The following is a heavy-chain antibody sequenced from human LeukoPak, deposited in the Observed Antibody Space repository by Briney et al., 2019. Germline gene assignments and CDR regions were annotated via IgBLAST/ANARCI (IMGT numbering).Heavy chain of an antibody. J-gene: IGHJ4*02. CDR3: ARVRGSSGYYYVDY. D-gene: IGHD3-22*01. V-gene: IGHV3-33*01. CDR1: GFTFSSYG. Sequence: GGSLRLSCAASGFTFSSYGMHWVRQAPGKGLEWVAVIWYDGSNKYYADSVKGRFTISRDSSKNTLYLQMNSLRAEDTAVYYCARVRGSSGYYYVDYWGQGTLVTVSS. CDR2: IWYDGSNK.